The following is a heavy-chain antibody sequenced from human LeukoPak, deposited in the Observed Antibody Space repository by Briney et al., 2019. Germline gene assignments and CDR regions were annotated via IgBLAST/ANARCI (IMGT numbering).Heavy chain of an antibody. D-gene: IGHD3-10*01. Sequence: GRSLRLSCAASGFTFSSYGMHWVHQAPGEGLEWVAVISYDGSNKYYADSVKGRFTISRDNSKNTLYLQMNSLRAEDTAVYYCAKDYLYYYGSGSYYKPPDYWGQGTLVTVSS. CDR2: ISYDGSNK. CDR1: GFTFSSYG. V-gene: IGHV3-30*18. J-gene: IGHJ4*02. CDR3: AKDYLYYYGSGSYYKPPDY.